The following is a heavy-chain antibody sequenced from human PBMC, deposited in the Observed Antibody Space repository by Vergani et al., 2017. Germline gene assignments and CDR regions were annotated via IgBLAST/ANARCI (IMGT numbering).Heavy chain of an antibody. CDR3: ATIGYRRWGYYFDY. D-gene: IGHD2-2*02. CDR1: GDSIGSGFY. CDR2: IHNRGKT. Sequence: QVRLEESGPGLVKPSETLSLTCSVSGDSIGSGFYWAWIRQSPGEGLQWLTSIHNRGKTYHNPSLKSRVTVSVDESRNLFSLRLNSVTAADTAVYYCATIGYRRWGYYFDYWGQGILVTVSS. J-gene: IGHJ4*02. V-gene: IGHV4-38-2*01.